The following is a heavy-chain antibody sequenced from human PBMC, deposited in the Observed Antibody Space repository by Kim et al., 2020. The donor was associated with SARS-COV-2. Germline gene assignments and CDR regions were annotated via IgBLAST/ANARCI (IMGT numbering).Heavy chain of an antibody. V-gene: IGHV3-7*03. CDR2: IQQDGSEK. J-gene: IGHJ3*02. Sequence: GGSLRLSCAASEFTFSNFWMNWVRQAPGKGLEWVANIQQDGSEKNYVDSVRGRFAISRDNAKNSLYLQMNSLRAEDTAVYYCVRYYETSGYYDAFDIWGLGTMVTVSS. CDR3: VRYYETSGYYDAFDI. D-gene: IGHD3-22*01. CDR1: EFTFSNFW.